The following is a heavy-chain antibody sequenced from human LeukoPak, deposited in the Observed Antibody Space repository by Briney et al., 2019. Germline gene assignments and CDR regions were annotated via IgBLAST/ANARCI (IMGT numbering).Heavy chain of an antibody. D-gene: IGHD2-2*03. Sequence: GGSLRLSCAASGFTVSSSYMGWVRQAPGKGLEWISVIYSGGSTYYADSVNGRFRISRDNSKNTVYLQMNILRAEDTAMYYCARVDNSGEGYFDCWGQGTLVTVSS. CDR3: ARVDNSGEGYFDC. CDR2: IYSGGST. CDR1: GFTVSSSY. V-gene: IGHV3-53*01. J-gene: IGHJ4*02.